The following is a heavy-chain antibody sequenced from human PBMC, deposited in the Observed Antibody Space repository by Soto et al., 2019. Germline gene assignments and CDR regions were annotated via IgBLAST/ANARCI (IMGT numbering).Heavy chain of an antibody. CDR1: GDTFTGDY. Sequence: GASVKVSCKASGDTFTGDYMHWVGQAPGQGREWMGWINPNSGGTNYAQKFQGRVTMTRDTSISTAYMELSRLRSDDTAVYYCARDRHYYDSSGHHAGLDYWGYVTLATVSP. D-gene: IGHD3-22*01. CDR2: INPNSGGT. V-gene: IGHV1-2*02. J-gene: IGHJ4*01. CDR3: ARDRHYYDSSGHHAGLDY.